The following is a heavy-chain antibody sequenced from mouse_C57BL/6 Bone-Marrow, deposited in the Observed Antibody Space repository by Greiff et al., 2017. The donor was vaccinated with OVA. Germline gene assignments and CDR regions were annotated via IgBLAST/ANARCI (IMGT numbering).Heavy chain of an antibody. CDR2: IYPGDGDT. V-gene: IGHV1-82*01. CDR3: ARHDDGYYASYFDY. J-gene: IGHJ2*01. Sequence: VQLQQSGPELVKPGASVKISCKASGYAFSSSWMNWVKQRPGKGLEWIGRIYPGDGDTTYNGKFKGKATLTADKSSSTAYMQLSSLTSEDSAVSFCARHDDGYYASYFDYWGQGTTLTVSS. D-gene: IGHD2-3*01. CDR1: GYAFSSSW.